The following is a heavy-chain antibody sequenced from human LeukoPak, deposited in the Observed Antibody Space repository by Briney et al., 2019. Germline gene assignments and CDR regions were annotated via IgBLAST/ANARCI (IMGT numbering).Heavy chain of an antibody. J-gene: IGHJ4*02. D-gene: IGHD1-7*01. CDR3: AREAPGGVKELPSGVSDY. CDR2: ISSSSSII. V-gene: IGHV3-48*04. CDR1: GFTFSSYS. Sequence: PGGSLRLSCAASGFTFSSYSMNWVRQAPGKGLEWISYISSSSSIIYYADSMKGRFTISRDNAKNSLYLQMNSLRAEDTAVYYCAREAPGGVKELPSGVSDYWGQGTLVTVSS.